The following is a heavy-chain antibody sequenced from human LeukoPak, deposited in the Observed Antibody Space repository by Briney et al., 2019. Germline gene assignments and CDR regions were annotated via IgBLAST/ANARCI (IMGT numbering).Heavy chain of an antibody. CDR3: ARDPSLLPGSYYYYYMDV. J-gene: IGHJ6*03. CDR2: IKQDGSEK. Sequence: GGSLRLSCAASGFTFSSYWMSWVRQAPGKGLEWVANIKQDGSEKYYVDSVKGRFTISRDNAKNSLYLQMNSLRAEDTAVYYCARDPSLLPGSYYYYYMDVWGKGATVTVSS. CDR1: GFTFSSYW. D-gene: IGHD2-15*01. V-gene: IGHV3-7*01.